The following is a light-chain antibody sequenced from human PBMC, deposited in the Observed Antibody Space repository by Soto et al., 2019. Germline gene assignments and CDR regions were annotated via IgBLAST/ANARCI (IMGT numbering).Light chain of an antibody. V-gene: IGKV1-5*03. CDR1: QSISSW. J-gene: IGKJ1*01. CDR2: KAS. Sequence: DIQMTQSPSTLSASVGDRVTITCRASQSISSWLAWYQQKPGQAPKVLIYKASSLETGVPSRFSGSGSGTEFPLTISSLQPDDFATYSCKEYVGYSGTFGQGTKVEIK. CDR3: KEYVGYSGT.